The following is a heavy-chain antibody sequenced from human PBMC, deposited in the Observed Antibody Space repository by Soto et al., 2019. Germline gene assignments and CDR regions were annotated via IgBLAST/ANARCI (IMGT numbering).Heavy chain of an antibody. CDR1: GGTFSSYT. V-gene: IGHV1-69*02. CDR2: IIPILGIA. J-gene: IGHJ4*02. Sequence: QVQLVQSGAEVKKPGSSVKVSCKASGGTFSSYTISWVRQAPGQGLEWMGRIIPILGIANYAQKSQGRVTITADKSTSTAYMELSSLRSEDTAVYYCARGPRSGSYYNAIDYWGQGTLVTVSS. D-gene: IGHD3-10*01. CDR3: ARGPRSGSYYNAIDY.